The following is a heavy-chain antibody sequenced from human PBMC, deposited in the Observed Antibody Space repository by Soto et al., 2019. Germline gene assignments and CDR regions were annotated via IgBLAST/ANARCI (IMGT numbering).Heavy chain of an antibody. J-gene: IGHJ5*02. CDR1: GGSISSSSYY. Sequence: SETLSLTCTVSGGSISSSSYYWGWIRQPPGKGLEWIGSIYYSGSTYYNPSLKSRVTISVDTSKNQFSLKLSSVTAADTAVYYCARQNRDIVLMVYAIDWFDPWGQGTLVTVSS. CDR3: ARQNRDIVLMVYAIDWFDP. V-gene: IGHV4-39*01. CDR2: IYYSGST. D-gene: IGHD2-8*01.